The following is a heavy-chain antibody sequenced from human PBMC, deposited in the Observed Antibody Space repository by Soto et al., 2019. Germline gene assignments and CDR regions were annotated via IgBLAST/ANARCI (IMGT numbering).Heavy chain of an antibody. CDR2: MNPNSGNT. V-gene: IGHV1-8*01. CDR3: ARGPLWLRGYYYYYYCMDV. CDR1: GYTFTSYD. D-gene: IGHD5-18*01. J-gene: IGHJ6*02. Sequence: QVQLVQSGAEVKKPGASVKVSCKASGYTFTSYDINWVRQATGQGLEWMGWMNPNSGNTGYAQKFQGRVTMTRNTSISTAYMGLSSLRSEDTAVYYCARGPLWLRGYYYYYYCMDVWGQGTTVTVSS.